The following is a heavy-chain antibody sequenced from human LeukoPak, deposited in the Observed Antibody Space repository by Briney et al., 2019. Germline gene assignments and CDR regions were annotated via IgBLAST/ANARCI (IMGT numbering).Heavy chain of an antibody. CDR1: GFTFSSYA. CDR2: ISGSGGST. J-gene: IGHJ3*02. D-gene: IGHD3-22*01. Sequence: PGGSLRLSCAASGFTFSSYAMSWVRQAPGKGLEWVSAISGSGGSTYYADSVKGRFTISRDNSKNTLYLQMNSLRADDTAVYYCARAPYDSSGPDAFDIWGQGTMVTVSS. CDR3: ARAPYDSSGPDAFDI. V-gene: IGHV3-23*01.